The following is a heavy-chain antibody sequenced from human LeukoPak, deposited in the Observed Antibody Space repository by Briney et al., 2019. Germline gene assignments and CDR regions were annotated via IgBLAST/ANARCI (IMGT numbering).Heavy chain of an antibody. J-gene: IGHJ4*02. CDR1: GGSISSSSYY. D-gene: IGHD2-15*01. Sequence: SETLSLTCTVSGGSISSSSYYWGWIRQPPGKGLEWIGIIYYSGSSYYNPSLKSRVTISVDTSKNQISLKLSSVTAADTAVYYCASPKGYCSSSSCLFFGVIDYWGQGTLVTVSS. CDR3: ASPKGYCSSSSCLFFGVIDY. V-gene: IGHV4-39*01. CDR2: IYYSGSS.